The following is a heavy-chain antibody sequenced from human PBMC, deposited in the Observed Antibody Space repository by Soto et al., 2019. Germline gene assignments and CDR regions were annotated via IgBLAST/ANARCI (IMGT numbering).Heavy chain of an antibody. CDR3: AKDNQAYYYDYIEV. J-gene: IGHJ6*03. Sequence: EVQLVESGGGLVQPGRSLRLSCAASGFTFDDYAMHWVRQAPGKGLEWVSGISWNSGRIGYADSVKGRFTISRDNAKNSLYLKMNSLSAEDTALYFCAKDNQAYYYDYIEVLGKGTTVTVFS. CDR2: ISWNSGRI. V-gene: IGHV3-9*01. CDR1: GFTFDDYA.